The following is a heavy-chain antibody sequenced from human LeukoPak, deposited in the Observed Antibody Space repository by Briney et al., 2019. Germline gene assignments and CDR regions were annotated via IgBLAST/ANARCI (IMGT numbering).Heavy chain of an antibody. CDR2: ISSSSSYI. J-gene: IGHJ4*02. D-gene: IGHD2-2*01. Sequence: GGSLRLSCAACVLTFSSYSMNGVRQAAGRGLEGVSSISSSSSYIYYADSVKGRFTISRDNAKNSLYLQMNGLRAEDTAVYYCARAGIDCSSTSCRSDFDYWGQGTMVTVSS. CDR1: VLTFSSYS. V-gene: IGHV3-21*03. CDR3: ARAGIDCSSTSCRSDFDY.